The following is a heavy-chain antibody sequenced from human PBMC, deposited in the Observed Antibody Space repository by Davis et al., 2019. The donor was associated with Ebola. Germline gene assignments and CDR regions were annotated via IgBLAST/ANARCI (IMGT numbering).Heavy chain of an antibody. CDR1: GYTFTSYW. CDR2: IYPSDSDT. CDR3: AKTSNVGYYYGMDV. Sequence: GESLKISCKGSGYTFTSYWVGWVRQLPGKGLEWMGIIYPSDSDTRYSPSFQGQVTISADKSISTAHLQWNSLKASDTAMYYCAKTSNVGYYYGMDVWGQGTTVTVSS. D-gene: IGHD1-26*01. V-gene: IGHV5-51*01. J-gene: IGHJ6*02.